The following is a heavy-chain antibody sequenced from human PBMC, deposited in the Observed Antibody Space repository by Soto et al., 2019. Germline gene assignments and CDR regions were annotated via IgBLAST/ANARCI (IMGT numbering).Heavy chain of an antibody. D-gene: IGHD5-12*01. CDR3: ARGVGYAGVDY. CDR1: GGSFSAYY. CDR2: INHSGST. Sequence: PSETLSLTCAVYGGSFSAYYWSWIRQPPGKGLEWIGEINHSGSTTYNPSLKSRVTISVDRSKNQFSLKLSSVTAADTALYYCARGVGYAGVDYWGQGTPVTVSS. V-gene: IGHV4-34*01. J-gene: IGHJ4*02.